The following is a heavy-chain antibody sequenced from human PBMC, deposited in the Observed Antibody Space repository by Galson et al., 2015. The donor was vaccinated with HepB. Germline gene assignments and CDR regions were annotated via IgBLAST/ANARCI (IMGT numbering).Heavy chain of an antibody. CDR1: GGTFSSYA. V-gene: IGHV1-69*13. Sequence: SVKVSCKASGGTFSSYAISWVRQAPGQGLEWMGGIIPIFGTANYAQKFQGRVTITADESTSTAYMELSSLRSEDTAVYYCASQSGPGDSSGHVPSNAFDIWGQGTMVTVSS. CDR3: ASQSGPGDSSGHVPSNAFDI. CDR2: IIPIFGTA. D-gene: IGHD3-22*01. J-gene: IGHJ3*02.